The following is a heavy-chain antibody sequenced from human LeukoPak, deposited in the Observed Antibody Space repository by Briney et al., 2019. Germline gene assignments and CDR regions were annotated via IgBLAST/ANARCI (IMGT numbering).Heavy chain of an antibody. D-gene: IGHD3-22*01. CDR1: GFTFSSYA. CDR3: ASDGFYDSSGYYYSYFDY. CDR2: ISSNGGST. V-gene: IGHV3-64D*06. Sequence: GGSLRLSCSASGFTFSSYAMHWVRQAPGKGLEYVSDISSNGGSTYYADSVKGRFTISRDNSKNTLYLQMSSLRAEDTAVYYCASDGFYDSSGYYYSYFDYWGQGTLVTVSS. J-gene: IGHJ4*02.